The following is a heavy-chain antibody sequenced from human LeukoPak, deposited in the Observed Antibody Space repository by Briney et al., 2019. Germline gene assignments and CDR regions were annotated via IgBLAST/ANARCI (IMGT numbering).Heavy chain of an antibody. V-gene: IGHV4-4*07. CDR3: AGTTRYQDILTGYSVDY. J-gene: IGHJ4*02. Sequence: PSETLSLTCTVSGGSISSYYWSWIRQPAGKGLEWIGRIYTSGSTNYNPSLKSRVTMSVDTSKNQFSLKLSSVTAADTAVYYCAGTTRYQDILTGYSVDYWGQGTLVTVSS. D-gene: IGHD3-9*01. CDR2: IYTSGST. CDR1: GGSISSYY.